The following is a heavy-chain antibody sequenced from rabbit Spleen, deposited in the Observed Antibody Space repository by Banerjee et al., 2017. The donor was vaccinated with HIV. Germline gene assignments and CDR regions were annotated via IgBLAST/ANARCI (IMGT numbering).Heavy chain of an antibody. CDR1: GIDFSSYYY. D-gene: IGHD4-1*01. J-gene: IGHJ4*01. CDR3: ARDLAGVIGWNFGW. CDR2: IEVGSSGFT. Sequence: QQQLEESGGGLVKPGGTLTLTCKASGIDFSSYYYMCWVRQPPGKGLEWIACIEVGSSGFTYFATWAKGRFTISKTSSTTVTLQMTSLTAADTATYFCARDLAGVIGWNFGWWGPGTLVTVS. V-gene: IGHV1S45*01.